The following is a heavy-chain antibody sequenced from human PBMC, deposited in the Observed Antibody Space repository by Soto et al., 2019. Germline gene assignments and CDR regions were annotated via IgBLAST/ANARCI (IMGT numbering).Heavy chain of an antibody. CDR3: AKAGFPSSTSCLYNWFDP. V-gene: IGHV4-39*07. CDR2: MDYSGDT. J-gene: IGHJ5*02. Sequence: SETLSLTCSVSGDSISNRGNYWGWIRRPPGKGLEWIGTMDYSGDTSYNPSLRSRVTISADTSKNQFSLRLSSVSVADTAVYYCAKAGFPSSTSCLYNWFDPWGQGTLVTVSS. D-gene: IGHD2-2*01. CDR1: GDSISNRGNY.